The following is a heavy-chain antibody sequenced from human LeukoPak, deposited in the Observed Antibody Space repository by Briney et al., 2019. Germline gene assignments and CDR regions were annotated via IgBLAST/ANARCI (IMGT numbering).Heavy chain of an antibody. CDR1: GFTFSSYA. Sequence: TGGSLRLSCAASGFTFSSYAMSWVRQAAGKGLECVSAISGSGGSTYYADSVKGRFTISRDDSKNTLYLQMNSLRAEDTAVYYCAKDPSGWYPYYFDYWGQGTPVTVSS. D-gene: IGHD6-19*01. CDR2: ISGSGGST. CDR3: AKDPSGWYPYYFDY. V-gene: IGHV3-23*01. J-gene: IGHJ4*02.